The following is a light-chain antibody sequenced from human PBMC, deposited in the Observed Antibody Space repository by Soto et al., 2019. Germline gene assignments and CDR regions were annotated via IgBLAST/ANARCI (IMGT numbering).Light chain of an antibody. Sequence: DIQMTQSPSTLSTSIGDRVTITCRASQSISDSLAWYQQKPWKAPFLLLSDASNLERGVPSRFSGSGSGTEFTLTISSMQPDDFATYYCQQYTGYSRTFGQGTKVDIK. V-gene: IGKV1-5*01. CDR1: QSISDS. CDR2: DAS. CDR3: QQYTGYSRT. J-gene: IGKJ1*01.